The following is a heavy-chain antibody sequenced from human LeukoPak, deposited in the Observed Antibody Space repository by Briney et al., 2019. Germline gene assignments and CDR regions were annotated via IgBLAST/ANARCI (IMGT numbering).Heavy chain of an antibody. CDR1: GFTFSSYS. Sequence: GGSLRLSCAASGFTFSSYSMNWDRQAPGKGLEWVSSISSSSSYIYYADSVKGRFTISRDNAKNSLYLQMNSLRAEDTAVYYCAVSFMVRGVIDYWGQGTLVTVSS. J-gene: IGHJ4*02. D-gene: IGHD3-10*01. CDR3: AVSFMVRGVIDY. V-gene: IGHV3-21*01. CDR2: ISSSSSYI.